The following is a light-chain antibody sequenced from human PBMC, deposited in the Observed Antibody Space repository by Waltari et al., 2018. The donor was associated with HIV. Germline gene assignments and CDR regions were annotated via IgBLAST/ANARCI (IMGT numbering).Light chain of an antibody. CDR1: PLPPQY. J-gene: IGLJ2*01. Sequence: SYKLTPPPSVSVSPGQTAMLTCSGDPLPPQYPYLFQETPGQAPVVVIYKDSERPSGIPERFSGSSSGTAATLTISGVQAEDEADYYCQSADSSGTYVVFGGGTKLTVL. CDR3: QSADSSGTYVV. CDR2: KDS. V-gene: IGLV3-25*03.